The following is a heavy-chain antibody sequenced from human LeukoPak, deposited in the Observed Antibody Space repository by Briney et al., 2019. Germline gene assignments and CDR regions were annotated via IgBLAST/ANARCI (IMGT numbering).Heavy chain of an antibody. CDR1: GGSISSSSYY. V-gene: IGHV4-39*07. J-gene: IGHJ3*02. CDR3: ARDNYSYGYLDAFDI. D-gene: IGHD5-18*01. Sequence: SETLSLTCTVSGGSISSSSYYWGWIRQPPGKGLEWIGSIYYSGSTNYNPSLKSRVTISVDTSKNQFSLKLSSVTAADTAVYYCARDNYSYGYLDAFDIWGQGTMVTVSS. CDR2: IYYSGST.